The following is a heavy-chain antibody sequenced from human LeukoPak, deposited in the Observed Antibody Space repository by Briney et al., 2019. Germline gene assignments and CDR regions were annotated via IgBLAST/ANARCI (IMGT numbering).Heavy chain of an antibody. CDR2: IYYSGST. V-gene: IGHV4-39*01. D-gene: IGHD2-8*01. CDR1: GGSISSSSYY. J-gene: IGHJ6*03. Sequence: SETLSLTCTVSGGSISSSSYYWGWIRQPPGKGLEWIGSIYYSGSTYYNPSLRSRVTISVDTSKNQFSLKLSSVTAADTAVYYCARGPLNGVWPHYYYYYMDVWGKGTTVTVSS. CDR3: ARGPLNGVWPHYYYYYMDV.